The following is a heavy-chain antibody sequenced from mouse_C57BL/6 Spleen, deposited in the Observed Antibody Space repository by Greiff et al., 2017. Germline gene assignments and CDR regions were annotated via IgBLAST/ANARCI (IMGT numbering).Heavy chain of an antibody. J-gene: IGHJ4*01. CDR3: AKNLDYGSYAMDY. V-gene: IGHV2-5*01. CDR2: IWRGGST. Sequence: QVQLKESGPGLVQPSQSLSITCTVSGFSLTSYGVHWVRQSPGKGLEWLGVIWRGGSTDYNAAFMSRLSITKDNSKSQVFFKMNSLQADDTAIYYCAKNLDYGSYAMDYWGQGTSVTVSS. CDR1: GFSLTSYG. D-gene: IGHD1-2*01.